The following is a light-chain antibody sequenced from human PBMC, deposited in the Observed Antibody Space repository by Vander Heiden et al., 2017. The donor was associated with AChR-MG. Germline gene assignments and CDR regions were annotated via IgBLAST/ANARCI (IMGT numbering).Light chain of an antibody. CDR1: QSLLHSNGYNY. CDR3: MQALQNPWT. CDR2: LGS. Sequence: DIVMTQSPLSLPVTPGEPASTPCRSSQSLLHSNGYNYLDWYLQKPGQSPQLLIYLGSNRASGVPERFSGSGSGTDFTLKISRVEAEDVGVYYCMQALQNPWTFGQGTKVEIK. J-gene: IGKJ1*01. V-gene: IGKV2-28*01.